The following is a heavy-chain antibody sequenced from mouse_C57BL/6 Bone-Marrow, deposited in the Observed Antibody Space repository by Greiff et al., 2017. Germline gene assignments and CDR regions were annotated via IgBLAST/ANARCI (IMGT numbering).Heavy chain of an antibody. CDR2: LYPGDGDT. D-gene: IGHD1-1*01. J-gene: IGHJ1*03. V-gene: IGHV1-82*01. CDR3: ARRDYLYYYDPNCYFEV. CDR1: GYAFSSSW. Sequence: QVQLQQSGPELVKPGASVKISCKASGYAFSSSWMNWVKQRPGKGLEWIGRLYPGDGDTTYNGKFKGKATLTADKSSSTAYMQLSSLTSEDSAVYYYARRDYLYYYDPNCYFEVWGTGTTVTVSS.